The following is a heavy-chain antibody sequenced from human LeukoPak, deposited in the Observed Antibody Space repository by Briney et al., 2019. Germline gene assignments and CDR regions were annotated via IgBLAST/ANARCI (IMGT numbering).Heavy chain of an antibody. CDR2: IYFTGGT. Sequence: SETLSVACTVSGGPIISYYWSWIRQSPGRGGEWIAYIYFTGGTNYNPSLPSRVTISVDTSKNQFSLRLNSVTAADTAVYYCGRQPPDWASFDFWGQGALFAASS. D-gene: IGHD3/OR15-3a*01. CDR3: GRQPPDWASFDF. V-gene: IGHV4-59*08. J-gene: IGHJ4*02. CDR1: GGPIISYY.